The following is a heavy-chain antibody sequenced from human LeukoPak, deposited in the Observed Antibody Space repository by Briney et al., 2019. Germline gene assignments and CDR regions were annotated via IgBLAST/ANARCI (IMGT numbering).Heavy chain of an antibody. CDR1: GGHFGVSA. CDR3: AKDAHGGRAAYNWFGS. V-gene: IGHV3-23*01. Sequence: GGSLRLSCAASGGHFGVSAMAWVRQAPGKGLEWVAVISDLGQTTYYRDSVEGRFTISRDNAKNTLYLQMKSLRAEATGAYYCAKDAHGGRAAYNWFGSWGQGTLVTVSA. CDR2: ISDLGQTT. J-gene: IGHJ5*01. D-gene: IGHD4-23*01.